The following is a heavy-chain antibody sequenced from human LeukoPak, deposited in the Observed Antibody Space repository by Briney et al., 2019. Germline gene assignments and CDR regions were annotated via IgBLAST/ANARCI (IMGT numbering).Heavy chain of an antibody. CDR2: IYFSGST. Sequence: SETLSLTCTVSGGSISSYYWSWIRQPAGKGLEWIGRIYFSGSTNYNPSLKSRVTISVDTSKKQFSLKLSSVTAADTAVYYCARHDFWSGYYDYWGQGTLVTVSS. CDR3: ARHDFWSGYYDY. D-gene: IGHD3-3*01. CDR1: GGSISSYY. V-gene: IGHV4-59*08. J-gene: IGHJ4*02.